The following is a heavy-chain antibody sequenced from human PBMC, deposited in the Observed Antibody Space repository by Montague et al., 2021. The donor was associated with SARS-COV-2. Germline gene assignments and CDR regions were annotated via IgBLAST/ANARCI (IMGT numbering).Heavy chain of an antibody. CDR2: INHSGST. V-gene: IGHV4-34*01. D-gene: IGHD2-2*01. CDR3: GRARQDVVVPALGIGAYYYYYYMDV. Sequence: SETLSLTCAVYGGSFSGYYWSWIRQPPGKGLEWIGEINHSGSTNXNPSLKSRVTISVDTSKNQFSLKLSSVTAADTAVYYCGRARQDVVVPALGIGAYYYYYYMDVWGKGTTVTVSS. CDR1: GGSFSGYY. J-gene: IGHJ6*03.